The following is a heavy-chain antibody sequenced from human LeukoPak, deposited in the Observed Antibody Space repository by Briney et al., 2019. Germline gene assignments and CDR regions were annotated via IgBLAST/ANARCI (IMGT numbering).Heavy chain of an antibody. V-gene: IGHV4-59*01. CDR2: MHNSGSS. Sequence: ETLSLSCTVSGASTSHFYWNWIRQPPGKGLEWIGYMHNSGSSKHSPSLKSRVTISIDTSKNQFSLQLTSVTAADTAIYYCARSAEWLRNAFDIWGQGTMVSVSS. D-gene: IGHD5-12*01. CDR1: GASTSHFY. J-gene: IGHJ3*02. CDR3: ARSAEWLRNAFDI.